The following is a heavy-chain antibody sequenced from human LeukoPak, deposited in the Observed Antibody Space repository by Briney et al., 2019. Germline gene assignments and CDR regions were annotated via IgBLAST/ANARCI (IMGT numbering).Heavy chain of an antibody. CDR3: ARDGAPEAFDI. D-gene: IGHD1-26*01. V-gene: IGHV4-30-2*01. Sequence: SETLSLTCTVSGGSISSGGYYWSWIRQPPGKGLEWIGYIYHSGSTYYNPSLKSRVTISVDRSKDQFSLKLSSVTAADTAVYYCARDGAPEAFDIWGQGTMVTVSS. CDR1: GGSISSGGYY. CDR2: IYHSGST. J-gene: IGHJ3*02.